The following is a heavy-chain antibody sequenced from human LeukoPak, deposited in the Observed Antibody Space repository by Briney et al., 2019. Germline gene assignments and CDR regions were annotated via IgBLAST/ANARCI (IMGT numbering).Heavy chain of an antibody. V-gene: IGHV1-2*02. Sequence: ASVKVSCKASGYTYTGYYIHWVRQAPGQGHEWMGWIDPNSGGTIYAQKFQGRVTMTRDTSISTAYMELSRLRSDDTAVYYCARDPSRYYGSGSYYSFMDVWGQGTTVTVSS. D-gene: IGHD3-10*01. J-gene: IGHJ6*02. CDR2: IDPNSGGT. CDR1: GYTYTGYY. CDR3: ARDPSRYYGSGSYYSFMDV.